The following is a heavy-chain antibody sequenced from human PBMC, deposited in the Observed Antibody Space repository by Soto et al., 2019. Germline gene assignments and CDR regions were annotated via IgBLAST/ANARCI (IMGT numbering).Heavy chain of an antibody. J-gene: IGHJ1*01. D-gene: IGHD2-15*01. Sequence: SETLSLTCTVSGGSISRSTYYWGWIRQPPGKGLEWIGSIYDSGSTYYNPSLKSRVTIAVDTSKNKFSLRLYSVTAADTAVYYCARLNDSVESSHHWGQGPLVTVSS. CDR1: GGSISRSTYY. CDR3: ARLNDSVESSHH. CDR2: IYDSGST. V-gene: IGHV4-39*01.